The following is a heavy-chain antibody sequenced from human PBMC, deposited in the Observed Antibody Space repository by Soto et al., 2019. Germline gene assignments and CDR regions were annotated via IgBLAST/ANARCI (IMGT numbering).Heavy chain of an antibody. CDR3: ARDLGYDFWSGHEYWFDP. Sequence: GGSLRLSCAASGFTFSSYSMNWVRQAPGKGLEWVSYISSSSSTIYYADSVKGRFTISRDNAKNSLYLQMNSLRAEDTAVYYCARDLGYDFWSGHEYWFDPWGQGTLVTVSS. CDR1: GFTFSSYS. V-gene: IGHV3-48*01. CDR2: ISSSSSTI. D-gene: IGHD3-3*01. J-gene: IGHJ5*02.